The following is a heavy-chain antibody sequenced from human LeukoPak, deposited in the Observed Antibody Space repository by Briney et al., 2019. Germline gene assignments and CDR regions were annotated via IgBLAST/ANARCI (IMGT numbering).Heavy chain of an antibody. V-gene: IGHV3-11*01. CDR3: AKDENSSGTTGSLDY. J-gene: IGHJ4*02. D-gene: IGHD3-22*01. CDR2: ISSSGSTI. Sequence: PGGSLRLSXAASGFTFSDYYMSWIRQAPGKGLEWVSYISSSGSTIYYADSVKGRFTISRDNSKNSLYLQMNSLRTDDTALYYCAKDENSSGTTGSLDYWGQGTLVTVSS. CDR1: GFTFSDYY.